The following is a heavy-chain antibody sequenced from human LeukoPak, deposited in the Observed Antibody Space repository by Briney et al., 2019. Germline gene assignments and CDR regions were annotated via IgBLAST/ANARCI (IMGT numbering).Heavy chain of an antibody. CDR2: ISGSGGST. J-gene: IGHJ4*02. CDR1: GFTFSNYG. V-gene: IGHV3-23*01. D-gene: IGHD3-22*01. Sequence: GGSLRLSCAASGFTFSNYGMSWVRQAPGKGLEWVSAISGSGGSTYYADSLKGRFTISRDNSKNTLYLQMNSLSAEDTAVYYCAKPNAADYYDSSGSYFDYWGQGTLVTVSS. CDR3: AKPNAADYYDSSGSYFDY.